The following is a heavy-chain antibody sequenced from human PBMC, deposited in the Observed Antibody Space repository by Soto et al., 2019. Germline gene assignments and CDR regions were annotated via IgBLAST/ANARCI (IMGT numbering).Heavy chain of an antibody. CDR2: TYYRSKWYN. CDR1: GDSVSSNSAA. Sequence: SQTLSLTCAISGDSVSSNSAAWDWIRQSPSRGLEWLGRTYYRSKWYNDYAVSVKSRITINPDTSKNQFSLQLNSVTPEDTAVYYCARDIGKGYDFWSGYSWFDPWGQGTLVTVSS. V-gene: IGHV6-1*01. D-gene: IGHD3-3*01. CDR3: ARDIGKGYDFWSGYSWFDP. J-gene: IGHJ5*02.